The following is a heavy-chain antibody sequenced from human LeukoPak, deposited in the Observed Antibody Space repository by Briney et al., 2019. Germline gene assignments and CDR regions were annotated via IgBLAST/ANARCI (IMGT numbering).Heavy chain of an antibody. CDR3: ARFSDSYSFFDY. J-gene: IGHJ4*02. Sequence: SQTLSLTCAVSGGSISSGGYSWSWIRQPPGKGLEWIGYIYHSGSTYYNPSLKSRVTISVDRSKNQFSLKLSSVTAADTAVYYCARFSDSYSFFDYWGQGTLVTVSS. CDR2: IYHSGST. CDR1: GGSISSGGYS. V-gene: IGHV4-30-2*01. D-gene: IGHD5-18*01.